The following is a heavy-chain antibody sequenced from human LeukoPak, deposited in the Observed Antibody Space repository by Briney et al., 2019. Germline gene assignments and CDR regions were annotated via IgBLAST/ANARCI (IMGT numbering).Heavy chain of an antibody. CDR1: GGSISSYY. J-gene: IGHJ4*02. V-gene: IGHV4-4*09. CDR3: ARHGDDYYDSSGYIDY. CDR2: IYTSGST. Sequence: SETLSLTCTVSGGSISSYYWSWIRQPPGKGLEWIGYIYTSGSTNYNPSLKSRVTISVDTPKNQFSLKLSSVTAADTAVYYCARHGDDYYDSSGYIDYWGQGTLVTVSS. D-gene: IGHD3-22*01.